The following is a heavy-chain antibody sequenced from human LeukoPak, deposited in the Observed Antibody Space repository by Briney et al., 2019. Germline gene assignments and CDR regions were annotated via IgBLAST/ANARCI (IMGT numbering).Heavy chain of an antibody. Sequence: GGALRVSCAASGFTFSTYAMCRVRQAPGEGLERVAVFWYDGSNTYYADSVKGRFTISRDNSKNTLYLQMNSLRAEDTAVYYCARDQKDNCSGGSCYSVYFDYWGQGTLVTVSS. D-gene: IGHD2-15*01. J-gene: IGHJ4*02. CDR3: ARDQKDNCSGGSCYSVYFDY. V-gene: IGHV3-33*08. CDR2: FWYDGSNT. CDR1: GFTFSTYA.